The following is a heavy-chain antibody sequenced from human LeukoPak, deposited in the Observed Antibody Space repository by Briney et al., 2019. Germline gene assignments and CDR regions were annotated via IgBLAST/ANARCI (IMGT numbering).Heavy chain of an antibody. CDR1: GGTFSSYA. D-gene: IGHD3-22*01. V-gene: IGHV1-69*01. CDR3: AVMDYYDSSGYSLW. J-gene: IGHJ4*02. Sequence: AASVKVSCKASGGTFSSYAISWVRQAPGQGLEWMGGIIPIFGTANYAQKFQGRVTITADESTSTAYMELSSLRSEDTAVYYCAVMDYYDSSGYSLWWGQGTLVTVSS. CDR2: IIPIFGTA.